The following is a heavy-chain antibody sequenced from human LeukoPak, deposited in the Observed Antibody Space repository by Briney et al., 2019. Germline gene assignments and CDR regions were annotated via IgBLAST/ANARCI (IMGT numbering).Heavy chain of an antibody. CDR1: GHTFTGYY. J-gene: IGHJ5*02. Sequence: ASVKVSCKASGHTFTGYYMHWVRQAPGQGLEWMGWINPNSGGTNYAQKLQGRVTMTRDTSISTAYMELSRLRSDDTAVYYCARGGNWNRDNWFDPWGQGTLVTVSS. CDR3: ARGGNWNRDNWFDP. V-gene: IGHV1-2*02. CDR2: INPNSGGT. D-gene: IGHD1-20*01.